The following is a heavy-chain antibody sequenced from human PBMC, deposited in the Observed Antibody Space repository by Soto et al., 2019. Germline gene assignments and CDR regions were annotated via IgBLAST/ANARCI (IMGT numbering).Heavy chain of an antibody. D-gene: IGHD3-16*02. J-gene: IGHJ4*02. V-gene: IGHV3-23*01. CDR3: AKDSHDYVWGSYRWYYFDY. CDR1: GFTFSSYA. Sequence: EVQLLESGGGLVQPGGSLRLSCAASGFTFSSYAMSWVRQAPGKGLEWVSAISGSGGSTYYADSVKGRFTISRDNSKNTLYLQMNSLRAEDTAVYYCAKDSHDYVWGSYRWYYFDYWGQGTLVTVSS. CDR2: ISGSGGST.